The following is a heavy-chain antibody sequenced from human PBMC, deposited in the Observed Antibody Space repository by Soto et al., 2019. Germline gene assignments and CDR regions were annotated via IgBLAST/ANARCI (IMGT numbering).Heavy chain of an antibody. V-gene: IGHV4-34*01. CDR2: INHSGRV. Sequence: SETLSLTCAVYGGSFSGHSWTWIRQSPGKGLEWIGDINHSGRVNYSPSLKSRVTISLDTSKNQFSLTLSAVTAADTAMYYCSTKAYDNKGYYRFDPWGQGTLVTVSS. J-gene: IGHJ5*01. D-gene: IGHD3-22*01. CDR3: STKAYDNKGYYRFDP. CDR1: GGSFSGHS.